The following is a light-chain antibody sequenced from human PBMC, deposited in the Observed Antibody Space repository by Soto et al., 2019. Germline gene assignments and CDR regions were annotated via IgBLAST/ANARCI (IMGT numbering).Light chain of an antibody. CDR3: QQRSNWPSWT. V-gene: IGKV3-11*01. CDR2: DAS. J-gene: IGKJ1*01. Sequence: EVVMTQSPATLSVSRGDGAALSCRASQGVGSNLAWYQQKPGQAPRLLVYDASNRATGIPARFSGSGSETDFPLTISSLEPEDFAVYYCQQRSNWPSWTFGQGTKVDIK. CDR1: QGVGSN.